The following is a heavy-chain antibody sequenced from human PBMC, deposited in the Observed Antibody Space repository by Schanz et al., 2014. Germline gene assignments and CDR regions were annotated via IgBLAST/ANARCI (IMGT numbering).Heavy chain of an antibody. CDR3: AREQIMAAAGLVDY. Sequence: QVQMVESGGGVVQPGRSLRLSCAASGFAFSVYGIHWFRQPAGKGLEWVAVIWNNGVTKYYADSVRGRFTISRDNSKNTLYLQMNSLRAEDTAVYYCAREQIMAAAGLVDYWGHGTLVTVSS. D-gene: IGHD6-13*01. CDR2: IWNNGVTK. CDR1: GFAFSVYG. J-gene: IGHJ4*01. V-gene: IGHV3-33*01.